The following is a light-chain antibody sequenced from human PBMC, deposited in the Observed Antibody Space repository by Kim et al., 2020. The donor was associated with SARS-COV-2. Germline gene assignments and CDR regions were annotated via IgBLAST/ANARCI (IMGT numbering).Light chain of an antibody. CDR3: QVWDTDTDDYV. CDR1: NIGGHS. J-gene: IGLJ1*01. CDR2: YVS. Sequence: APGQTARITCGGNNIGGHSVHWYQQKPGQAPVLVIYYVSDRPSGIPERFSGSKAATTATLTISRVEAGDEADYYCQVWDTDTDDYVFGTGTKVTVL. V-gene: IGLV3-21*01.